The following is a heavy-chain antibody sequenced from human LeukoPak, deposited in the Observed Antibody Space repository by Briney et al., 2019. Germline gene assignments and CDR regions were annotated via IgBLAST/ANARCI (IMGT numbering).Heavy chain of an antibody. V-gene: IGHV3-30*02. CDR1: GFTFNNYG. Sequence: GGSLRLSCAASGFTFNNYGMHWVRQAPGKGLEWVASIWYDGSNKYYADSVKGRFTISRDNSKNTLYLQMNSLRAEDTALYYCARGQEYYYDSSAYSKFDYWGQGTLVTVSS. CDR3: ARGQEYYYDSSAYSKFDY. D-gene: IGHD3-22*01. J-gene: IGHJ4*02. CDR2: IWYDGSNK.